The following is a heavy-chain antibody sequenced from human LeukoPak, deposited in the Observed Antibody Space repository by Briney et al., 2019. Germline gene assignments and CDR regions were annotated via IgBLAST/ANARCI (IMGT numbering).Heavy chain of an antibody. Sequence: SETLSLTCAVYGGSFSGYYWSWIRQPPGKGLEWIGEINHSGSTNYNPSLKSRVTISVDTSKNQFSLKLSSVTAADTAVYYCARASYYYDSSGYYSLKLDYWGQGTLVTVSS. CDR3: ARASYYYDSSGYYSLKLDY. D-gene: IGHD3-22*01. CDR2: INHSGST. CDR1: GGSFSGYY. V-gene: IGHV4-34*01. J-gene: IGHJ4*02.